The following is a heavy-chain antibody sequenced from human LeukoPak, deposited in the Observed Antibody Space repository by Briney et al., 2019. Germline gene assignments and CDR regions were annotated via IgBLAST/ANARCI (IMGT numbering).Heavy chain of an antibody. CDR3: ARVPNYDFWSGYRPTYYYYMDV. V-gene: IGHV4-34*01. CDR2: INHSGST. Sequence: PSGTLSLTCAVYGGSFSGYYWSWLRQPPGKGLEWIGEINHSGSTNYNPSLTSRVTISVDTSKNQFSLKLSCVTAADTAVYYCARVPNYDFWSGYRPTYYYYMDVWGKGTTVTVSS. J-gene: IGHJ6*03. D-gene: IGHD3-3*01. CDR1: GGSFSGYY.